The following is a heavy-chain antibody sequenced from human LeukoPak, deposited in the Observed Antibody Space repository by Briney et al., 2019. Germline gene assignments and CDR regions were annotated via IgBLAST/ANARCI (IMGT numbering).Heavy chain of an antibody. CDR1: GFTFGSYS. CDR2: ISGNGTSI. J-gene: IGHJ4*02. V-gene: IGHV3-21*01. D-gene: IGHD1-14*01. Sequence: GGTLRLSCTASGFTFGSYSMNWVRQSPGRGLEWISSISGNGTSIKFANSLKGRFSVSRDNAKSSVYLHLSSLRAEDSGIYYCSKPQSSRPGDFDYWGQGILVTVTS. CDR3: SKPQSSRPGDFDY.